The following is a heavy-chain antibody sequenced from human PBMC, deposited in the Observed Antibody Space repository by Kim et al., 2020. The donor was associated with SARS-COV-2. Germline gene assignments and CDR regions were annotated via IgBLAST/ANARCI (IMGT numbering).Heavy chain of an antibody. J-gene: IGHJ6*02. CDR3: ARGIAAAGTYYYGMDV. D-gene: IGHD6-13*01. Sequence: GGSLRLSCAASGFTFSSYSMNWVRQAPGKGLEWVSSISSSSSYIYYADSVKGRFTISRDNAKNSLYLQMNSLRAEDTAVYYCARGIAAAGTYYYGMDVWGQGATVTGSS. CDR1: GFTFSSYS. V-gene: IGHV3-21*04. CDR2: ISSSSSYI.